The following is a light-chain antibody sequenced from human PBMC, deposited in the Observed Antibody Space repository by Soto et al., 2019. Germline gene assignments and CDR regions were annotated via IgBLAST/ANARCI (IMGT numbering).Light chain of an antibody. V-gene: IGLV2-8*01. CDR1: SSDVGHYNF. CDR2: DVT. CDR3: SSYAGTYNVI. Sequence: QSALTQPASVSGSPGQSITISCTGTSSDVGHYNFVSWYQHHPGKAPKLIIYDVTKRPSGVPDRFSGSKSGNTASLTVSGLQEEDEADYHCSSYAGTYNVIFGGGTKLTVL. J-gene: IGLJ2*01.